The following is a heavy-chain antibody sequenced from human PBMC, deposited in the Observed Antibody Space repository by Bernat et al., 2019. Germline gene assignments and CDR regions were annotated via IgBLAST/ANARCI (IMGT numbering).Heavy chain of an antibody. Sequence: QVQLVESGGGVVQPGRSLRLSCAASGFTFSNYGMHWVRQAPGKGLAWVAVISYDGSNEYYADSVEGRVTISRDNSKNTLYLQMNSLRAEDTAVYYWAKDTGVVAATPYYDGMDVWGQGTTVTVS. CDR1: GFTFSNYG. CDR2: ISYDGSNE. D-gene: IGHD2-15*01. CDR3: AKDTGVVAATPYYDGMDV. V-gene: IGHV3-30*18. J-gene: IGHJ6*02.